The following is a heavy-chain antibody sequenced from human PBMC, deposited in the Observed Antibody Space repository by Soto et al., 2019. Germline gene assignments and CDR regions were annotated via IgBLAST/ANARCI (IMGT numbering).Heavy chain of an antibody. CDR1: GYTFTSYD. CDR2: MNPNSGNT. D-gene: IGHD2-2*01. J-gene: IGHJ6*02. Sequence: GASVKVSCKASGYTFTSYDINWVRQATGQGLEWMGWMNPNSGNTGYAQKFQGRVTMTRNTSISTAYMELSSLRSEDTAVYYCARRQIVVVPAAHNCGMDVWGQGTTVTVSS. V-gene: IGHV1-8*01. CDR3: ARRQIVVVPAAHNCGMDV.